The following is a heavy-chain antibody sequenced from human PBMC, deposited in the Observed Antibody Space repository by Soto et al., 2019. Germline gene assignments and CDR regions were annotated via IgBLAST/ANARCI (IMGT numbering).Heavy chain of an antibody. V-gene: IGHV4-61*01. CDR1: AGSVSSGSYY. J-gene: IGHJ4*01. CDR3: ARGGAYCRGDCSPAYLAF. CDR2: IYYNGRT. D-gene: IGHD2-21*02. Sequence: SETQSPTCTVSAGSVSSGSYYWSCTRQPPATGLEWIGYIYYNGRTNYNHSLKSRVTLSADTSTNQSSLKRNSVTAADTAVYSCARGGAYCRGDCSPAYLAFWGHGTLVTVS.